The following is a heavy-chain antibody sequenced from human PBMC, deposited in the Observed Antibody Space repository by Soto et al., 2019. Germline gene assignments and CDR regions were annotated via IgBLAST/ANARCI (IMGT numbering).Heavy chain of an antibody. Sequence: GGSLRLSCAASGFTFSSYEMNWVRQAPGKGLEWVSYISSSGSTIYYADSVKGRFTISRDNSKNTLYLQMNSLRAEDTAVYYCAKPKRRYCSGGSCYGGVDYWGQGTLVTVSS. D-gene: IGHD2-15*01. CDR1: GFTFSSYE. CDR3: AKPKRRYCSGGSCYGGVDY. V-gene: IGHV3-48*03. J-gene: IGHJ4*02. CDR2: ISSSGSTI.